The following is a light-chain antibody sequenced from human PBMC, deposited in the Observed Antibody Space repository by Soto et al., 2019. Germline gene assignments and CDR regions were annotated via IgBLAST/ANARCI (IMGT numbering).Light chain of an antibody. CDR3: QKYGGVPYT. CDR2: GAS. CDR1: ESISRDY. V-gene: IGKV3-20*01. J-gene: IGKJ2*01. Sequence: EIVLTQSPGTLSLSPGQIATLSCRASESISRDYLAWYQQRLGQAPRLLLYGASSGATVIPDRFSGRGSGTDFTLTIRRLEPEDFAIYYCQKYGGVPYTFGQGTKLEIQ.